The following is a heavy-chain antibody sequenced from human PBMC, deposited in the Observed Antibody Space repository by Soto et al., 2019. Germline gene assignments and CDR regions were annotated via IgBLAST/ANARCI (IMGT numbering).Heavy chain of an antibody. J-gene: IGHJ4*02. CDR1: AFTFNTYS. Sequence: GGSLRLSCIASAFTFNTYSMNWVRQAPGKGLEWVSSISSLSEYILYADSVMGRFTISRDNAKNSLYLEMNYLRAEDTAIYYCSRGATASPRPGFDYWGQGALVTVSS. CDR3: SRGATASPRPGFDY. D-gene: IGHD6-6*01. CDR2: ISSLSEYI. V-gene: IGHV3-21*01.